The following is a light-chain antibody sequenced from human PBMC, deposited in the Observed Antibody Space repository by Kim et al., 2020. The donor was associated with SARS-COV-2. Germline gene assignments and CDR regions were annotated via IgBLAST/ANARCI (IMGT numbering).Light chain of an antibody. J-gene: IGLJ3*02. CDR3: GTWDDSLDAWV. V-gene: IGLV1-44*01. CDR1: RSNIGTNA. CDR2: DND. Sequence: GQRVEISCSGRRSNIGTNAVNWYQLFPGTAPKLLIYDNDQRPSGVPDRISGSKSGTSASLALSGLLSEDEADYYCGTWDDSLDAWVFGGGTKLTVL.